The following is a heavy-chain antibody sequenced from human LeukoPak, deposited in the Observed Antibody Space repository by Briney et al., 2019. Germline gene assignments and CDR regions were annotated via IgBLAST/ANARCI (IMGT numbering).Heavy chain of an antibody. V-gene: IGHV1-8*01. Sequence: ASVKVSCKASGYTFTSYDINWVRQATGQGLEWMGWMNPNSGNTGYAQKFQGRVTMTRNTSISTAYMELSSLRSEDTAVYYCARGHYDPPNYYYYYYMDVWGKGTTVTVSS. CDR1: GYTFTSYD. J-gene: IGHJ6*03. D-gene: IGHD3-3*01. CDR2: MNPNSGNT. CDR3: ARGHYDPPNYYYYYYMDV.